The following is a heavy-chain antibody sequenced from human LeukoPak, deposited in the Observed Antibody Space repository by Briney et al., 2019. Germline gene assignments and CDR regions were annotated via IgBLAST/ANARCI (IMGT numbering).Heavy chain of an antibody. J-gene: IGHJ3*02. Sequence: PGGSLRLSCAASGFTFSDYYMSWIRQAPGKGLEWVSYISSSGSTIYYADSVKGRFTISRDNAKHSLYLQMNSLRAEDTAVYFCASVRLPGDAFDIWGQGTRVTVSS. CDR1: GFTFSDYY. V-gene: IGHV3-11*04. CDR3: ASVRLPGDAFDI. CDR2: ISSSGSTI.